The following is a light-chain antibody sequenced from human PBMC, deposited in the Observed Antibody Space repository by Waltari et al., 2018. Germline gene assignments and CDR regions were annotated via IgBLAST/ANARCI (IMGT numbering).Light chain of an antibody. CDR3: AAWDDNLLYV. J-gene: IGLJ1*01. Sequence: QSVLTQPPSASGTPGQRVTISCSGSSSAIGDNYFFWYKQLQGTAPKLLIYGNTQRPSGVPDRFSGSKSGTSASLAISDLRSEDEADYYCAAWDDNLLYVFGTGTKVTVL. CDR2: GNT. V-gene: IGLV1-47*01. CDR1: SSAIGDNY.